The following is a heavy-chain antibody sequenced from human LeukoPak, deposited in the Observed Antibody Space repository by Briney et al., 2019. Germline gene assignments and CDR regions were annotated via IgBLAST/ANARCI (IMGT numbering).Heavy chain of an antibody. CDR3: AREAYDSSGYYFDY. J-gene: IGHJ4*02. D-gene: IGHD3-22*01. CDR1: GFTFSSYS. V-gene: IGHV3-21*01. Sequence: GGSLRLSCAASGFTFSSYSMNWVRQAPGKGLGWVSSISSTSSYTYYADSVKGRFTISRDNAKNSLYLQMNSLRAEDTAVYYCAREAYDSSGYYFDYWGQGTLVTVSS. CDR2: ISSTSSYT.